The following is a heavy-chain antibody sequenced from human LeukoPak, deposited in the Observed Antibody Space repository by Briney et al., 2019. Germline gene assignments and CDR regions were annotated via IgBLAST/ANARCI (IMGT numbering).Heavy chain of an antibody. Sequence: ASVKVSCKASGYTFTSYAMHWVRRAPGQRLEWMGWINAGNGDTKYSQKFQGRVTIARDTSASTAYMELSSLRSEDTAVYYCARDRGGTGDFDYWGQGTLVTVSS. CDR2: INAGNGDT. D-gene: IGHD1-1*01. CDR1: GYTFTSYA. CDR3: ARDRGGTGDFDY. J-gene: IGHJ4*02. V-gene: IGHV1-3*01.